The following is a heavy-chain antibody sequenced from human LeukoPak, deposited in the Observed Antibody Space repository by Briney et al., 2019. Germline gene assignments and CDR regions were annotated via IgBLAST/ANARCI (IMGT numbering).Heavy chain of an antibody. D-gene: IGHD6-19*01. CDR3: ATWIGQWLVPGGGYFQH. J-gene: IGHJ1*01. CDR2: FDPEDGET. CDR1: GYTLTESS. V-gene: IGHV1-24*01. Sequence: ASVKVSCKVSGYTLTESSMHWVRQAPGKGLGWMAGFDPEDGETIYAQKFQGRVTMTEDTSTDTAYMELSSLRSEDTAVYYCATWIGQWLVPGGGYFQHWGQGTLVTVSS.